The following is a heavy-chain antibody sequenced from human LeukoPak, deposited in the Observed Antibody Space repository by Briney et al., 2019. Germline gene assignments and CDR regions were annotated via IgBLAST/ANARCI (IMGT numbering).Heavy chain of an antibody. D-gene: IGHD3-22*01. CDR3: AKDGHYDSSGFDY. J-gene: IGHJ4*02. Sequence: GGSLRLSCAVSGLTVSNNYMSWVRQAPGKGLEWVSAISGSGGSTYYADFVKGRFTISRDNSKNTVFLQMNSLRAEDTAVYYCAKDGHYDSSGFDYWGQGTLVAVSS. CDR2: ISGSGGST. V-gene: IGHV3-23*01. CDR1: GLTVSNNY.